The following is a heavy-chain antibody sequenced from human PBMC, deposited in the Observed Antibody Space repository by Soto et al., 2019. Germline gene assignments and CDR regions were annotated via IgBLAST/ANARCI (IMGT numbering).Heavy chain of an antibody. CDR2: IYHSGST. V-gene: IGHV4-30-2*01. CDR3: ARWDGSGKSYYFDY. CDR1: GGSISSGGYS. J-gene: IGHJ4*02. Sequence: SETLSLTCAVSGGSISSGGYSWIWIRQPPGKGLEWIGYIYHSGSTYYNPSLKSRVTISVDRSKNQFSLKLSSVTAADTAVYYCARWDGSGKSYYFDYWGQGTLVTVSS. D-gene: IGHD3-10*01.